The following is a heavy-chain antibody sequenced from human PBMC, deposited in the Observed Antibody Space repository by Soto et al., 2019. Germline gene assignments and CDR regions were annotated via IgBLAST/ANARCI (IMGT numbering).Heavy chain of an antibody. D-gene: IGHD5-18*01. Sequence: SETLSLTCTVSGGSISSSSYYWGWIRQPPGKGLEWIGSIYYSGSTYYNPSLKSRVTISVDTSKNQFSLKLSSVTAADTAVYYCARRGYSYGSPPNWFDPWGQGTLVTVSS. CDR1: GGSISSSSYY. CDR2: IYYSGST. CDR3: ARRGYSYGSPPNWFDP. V-gene: IGHV4-39*01. J-gene: IGHJ5*02.